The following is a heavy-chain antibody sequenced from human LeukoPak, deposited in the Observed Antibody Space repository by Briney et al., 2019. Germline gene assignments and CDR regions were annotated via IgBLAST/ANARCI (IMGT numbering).Heavy chain of an antibody. J-gene: IGHJ4*02. V-gene: IGHV3-74*01. D-gene: IGHD4-11*01. CDR3: ARVSYSNRTPLDY. CDR1: GFTFSTYW. Sequence: PGGSLRLSCAASGFTFSTYWMHWVRQAPGKGLVWVSRIKSDGSTTNYGDSVKDRFTISRDNAKNTLYLQMNSLRAEDTAVYYCARVSYSNRTPLDYWGQGTLVTVSS. CDR2: IKSDGSTT.